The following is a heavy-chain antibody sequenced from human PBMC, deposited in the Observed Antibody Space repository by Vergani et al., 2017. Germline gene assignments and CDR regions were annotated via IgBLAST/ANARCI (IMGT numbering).Heavy chain of an antibody. CDR1: GYTFTSYY. CDR3: AKLWFGELSPLGMDV. V-gene: IGHV1-46*01. J-gene: IGHJ6*02. D-gene: IGHD3-10*01. CDR2: INPSGGST. Sequence: QVQLVQSGAEVKKPGASVKVSCKASGYTFTSYYMHWVRQAPGQGLEWMGIINPSGGSTSYAQKFQGRVTMTRDTSTSTVYMELSSLRSEETAVYYCAKLWFGELSPLGMDVWGQGTTVTVSS.